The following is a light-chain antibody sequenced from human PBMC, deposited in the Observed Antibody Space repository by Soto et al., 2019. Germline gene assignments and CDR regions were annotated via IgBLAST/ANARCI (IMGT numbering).Light chain of an antibody. V-gene: IGKV3-11*01. CDR2: DAC. Sequence: EIVLTQSPATLSLSPGERATLSCRASQSVSSYLAWYQQKPGQAPRLLIYDACNRATGIPARFSGGGSGTDFTLTIGSLVHEDFAGYSCDQRSNWPTVGQGTKVEIK. CDR1: QSVSSY. J-gene: IGKJ1*01. CDR3: DQRSNWPT.